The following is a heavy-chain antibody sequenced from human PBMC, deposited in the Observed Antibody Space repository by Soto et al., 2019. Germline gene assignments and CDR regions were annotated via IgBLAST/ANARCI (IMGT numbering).Heavy chain of an antibody. V-gene: IGHV4-4*07. J-gene: IGHJ3*02. CDR1: GGSISSYY. CDR3: ARDSGPTYYYDSSGYPEAFDI. Sequence: SETLSLTCTVSGGSISSYYWSWIRQPAGKGLEWIGRIYTSGSTNYNPSLKSRVTMSVDTSKNQFSLKLSSVTAADTAVYYCARDSGPTYYYDSSGYPEAFDIWGQGTMVTVSS. D-gene: IGHD3-22*01. CDR2: IYTSGST.